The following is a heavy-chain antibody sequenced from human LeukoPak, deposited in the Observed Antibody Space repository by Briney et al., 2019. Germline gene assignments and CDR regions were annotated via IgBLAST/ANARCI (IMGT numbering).Heavy chain of an antibody. CDR3: AREEYYYDSSGHDY. Sequence: PGGSLRLSCAASGFTFSSYWMSLVRQAPGKGLEWVANIKQDGSEKYYVDSVKGRFTISRDNAKNSLYLQMNSLRAEDTAVYYCAREEYYYDSSGHDYWGQGTLVTVSS. J-gene: IGHJ4*02. D-gene: IGHD3-22*01. CDR1: GFTFSSYW. V-gene: IGHV3-7*01. CDR2: IKQDGSEK.